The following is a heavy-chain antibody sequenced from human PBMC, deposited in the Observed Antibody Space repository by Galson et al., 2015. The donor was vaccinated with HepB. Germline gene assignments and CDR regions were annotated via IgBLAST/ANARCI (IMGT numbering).Heavy chain of an antibody. CDR2: ISSSSSYI. CDR1: GLTFNTYS. Sequence: SLRLSCAASGLTFNTYSMNWVRQAPGKGLEWVASISSSSSYIYYADSVKGRFTISRDNARNSLYLQMNSLRAEDTAVYHCATVEILVVRGGLRTRPYFDYWGRGTLVTVSS. D-gene: IGHD3-10*01. J-gene: IGHJ4*02. CDR3: ATVEILVVRGGLRTRPYFDY. V-gene: IGHV3-21*01.